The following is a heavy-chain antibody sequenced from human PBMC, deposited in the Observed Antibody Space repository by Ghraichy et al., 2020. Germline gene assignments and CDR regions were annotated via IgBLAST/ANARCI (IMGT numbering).Heavy chain of an antibody. CDR1: GGSLGNFY. Sequence: SETLYLTCTVSGGSLGNFYWGWIRQPAGKGMEWIGRINTSGTTNYNPSLKSRVTMAVDTPKNQFSLRLSSVTAADTAVYYCARVRVSATRGAFDIWGQGTIVTVS. J-gene: IGHJ3*02. CDR2: INTSGTT. V-gene: IGHV4-4*07. CDR3: ARVRVSATRGAFDI. D-gene: IGHD1-26*01.